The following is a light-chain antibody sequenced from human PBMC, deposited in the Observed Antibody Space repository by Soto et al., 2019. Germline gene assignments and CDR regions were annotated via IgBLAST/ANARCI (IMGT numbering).Light chain of an antibody. J-gene: IGKJ4*01. Sequence: EIVLTQSPGALSLSPGERATLSCRASQSVSSSYLAWYQQEPGQAPRLLIYGASSRATAIPDRFSGSGSGTDFTLTISRLEPEDFAVYYCQQYGSSPLTFGGGTKVEIK. CDR3: QQYGSSPLT. V-gene: IGKV3-20*01. CDR2: GAS. CDR1: QSVSSSY.